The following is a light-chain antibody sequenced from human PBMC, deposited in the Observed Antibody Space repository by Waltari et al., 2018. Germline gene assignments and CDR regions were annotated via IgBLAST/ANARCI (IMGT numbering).Light chain of an antibody. J-gene: IGKJ2*01. CDR1: QSVSSN. Sequence: ETVLTQSPATLSLSPGERATLSCRASQSVSSNLAWYQQKPGQAPRLLIYDASNRATGTPARFSGSGSGTDFTLTISSLEPEDFALYYCQQRTNWMYTFGQGTKLEIK. CDR2: DAS. CDR3: QQRTNWMYT. V-gene: IGKV3-11*01.